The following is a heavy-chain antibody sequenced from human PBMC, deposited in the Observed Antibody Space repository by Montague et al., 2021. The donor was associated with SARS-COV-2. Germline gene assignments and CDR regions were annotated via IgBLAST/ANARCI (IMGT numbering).Heavy chain of an antibody. V-gene: IGHV4-34*01. Sequence: SETLSLTCAVYGGSFSDYSWTWIRQPPGKGLEWIGEINHRGSTNYNPSLKSRVTISVDTSKNQFSLKMTSVTAADTAVYYCARGRQPINMVVVVVTGGEYYFDFWGQGTLVAVSS. D-gene: IGHD3-22*01. CDR1: GGSFSDYS. J-gene: IGHJ4*02. CDR3: ARGRQPINMVVVVVTGGEYYFDF. CDR2: INHRGST.